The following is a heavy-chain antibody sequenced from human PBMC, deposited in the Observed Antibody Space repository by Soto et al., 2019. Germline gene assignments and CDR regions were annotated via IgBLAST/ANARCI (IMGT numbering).Heavy chain of an antibody. Sequence: GGSLRLSCAASGFTFSSYGMHWVRQAPGKGLEWVAVIWYDGSNKYYADSVKGRFTISRDNSKNTLYLQMNSLRAEDTAVYYCARDPLRFLEWLNWFDPWGQGTLVTVSS. V-gene: IGHV3-33*01. J-gene: IGHJ5*02. D-gene: IGHD3-3*01. CDR1: GFTFSSYG. CDR2: IWYDGSNK. CDR3: ARDPLRFLEWLNWFDP.